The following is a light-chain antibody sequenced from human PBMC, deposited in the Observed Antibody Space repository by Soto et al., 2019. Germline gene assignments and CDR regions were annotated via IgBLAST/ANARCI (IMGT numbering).Light chain of an antibody. V-gene: IGKV1-5*01. J-gene: IGKJ2*01. CDR3: QQYNKYPYT. CDR2: DAF. Sequence: DIQMTQSPSTLSASVGDRVTITCRASQSISGWLAWYQQKPGKAPKLLIYDAFSLQSGVPSRFSGSRSGTGFSLTISSLQPEDFATYYCQQYNKYPYTFGQGTKLEIK. CDR1: QSISGW.